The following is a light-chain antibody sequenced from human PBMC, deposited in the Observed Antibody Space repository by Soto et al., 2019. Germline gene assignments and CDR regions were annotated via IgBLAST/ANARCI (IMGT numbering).Light chain of an antibody. CDR1: QDITKS. Sequence: DIQMTQSPSSLSASVGDRVTITCQASQDITKSLNWYQQKPGKAPKLLIYKASGLESGVPSRFSGSGSGTDFTLTISSLQPDDFATYYCQQYNSYSPLTFGGGTKVDIK. J-gene: IGKJ4*01. V-gene: IGKV1-5*03. CDR3: QQYNSYSPLT. CDR2: KAS.